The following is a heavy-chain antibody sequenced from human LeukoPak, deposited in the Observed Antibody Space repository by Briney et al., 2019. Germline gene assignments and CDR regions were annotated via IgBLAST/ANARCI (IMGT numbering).Heavy chain of an antibody. CDR2: ISYDGGNK. D-gene: IGHD6-6*01. J-gene: IGHJ4*02. CDR1: GFTFNTYN. CDR3: VSLGYSSSSVRY. V-gene: IGHV3-30*03. Sequence: GGSLRLSCAASGFTFNTYNMNWVRQAPGKGLEWVAIISYDGGNKYYTDSVKGRFTISRGNSKNTLYLQMNSLRAEDTAVYFCVSLGYSSSSVRYWGQGTLVTVSS.